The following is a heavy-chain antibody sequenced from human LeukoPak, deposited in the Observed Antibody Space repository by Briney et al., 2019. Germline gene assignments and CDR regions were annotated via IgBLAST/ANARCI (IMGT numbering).Heavy chain of an antibody. Sequence: GGSLRLSCAASGFTFSSYWMHWVRQAPGEGLVWVSRINSDGSSTSYADSVKGRFTISRDNAKNTLYLQMNSLRAEDTAVYYCARVPSSGWLFDYWGQGTLVTVSS. CDR1: GFTFSSYW. CDR2: INSDGSST. J-gene: IGHJ4*02. D-gene: IGHD6-19*01. V-gene: IGHV3-74*01. CDR3: ARVPSSGWLFDY.